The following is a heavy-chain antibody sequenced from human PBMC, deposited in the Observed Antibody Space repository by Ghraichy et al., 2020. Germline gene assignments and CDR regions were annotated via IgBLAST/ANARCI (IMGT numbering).Heavy chain of an antibody. Sequence: GGSLRLSCAASGFTFSSCWMSWVRQAPGKGLEWVANIKQDGSEKYYVDSVKGRFTISRDNAKNSLYLQMNSLRAEDTAVYYCARVLGWGWFDPWGQGTLVTVSS. D-gene: IGHD3-16*01. V-gene: IGHV3-7*03. CDR3: ARVLGWGWFDP. J-gene: IGHJ5*02. CDR1: GFTFSSCW. CDR2: IKQDGSEK.